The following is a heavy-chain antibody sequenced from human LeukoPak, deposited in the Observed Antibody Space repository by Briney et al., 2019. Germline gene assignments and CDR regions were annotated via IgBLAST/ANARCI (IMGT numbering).Heavy chain of an antibody. Sequence: SETLSLTCTVSGGSISISTYYWGWIRQPPGKGLEWIGRIYSSGSTYYNPSLKSRVTISVDTSKNQYSLKLSSVTAADTTVYYCARHGEYYSGSGSLRGFDPWGQGTLVTVSS. V-gene: IGHV4-39*01. J-gene: IGHJ5*02. D-gene: IGHD3-10*01. CDR1: GGSISISTYY. CDR2: IYSSGST. CDR3: ARHGEYYSGSGSLRGFDP.